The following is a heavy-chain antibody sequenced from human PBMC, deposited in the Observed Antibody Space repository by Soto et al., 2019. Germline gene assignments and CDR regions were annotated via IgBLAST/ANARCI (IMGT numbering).Heavy chain of an antibody. CDR1: GFTCSSYA. D-gene: IGHD2-21*01. V-gene: IGHV3-30-3*01. Sequence: PWWSLRLSCSASGFTCSSYAMHWFRQAPGKGLEWVAVISYDGSNKYYADSVKGRFTISRDNSKNTLYLQMNSLRAEDTAVYYCARDGGDGYGMDVWGQGTTVTVSS. CDR3: ARDGGDGYGMDV. CDR2: ISYDGSNK. J-gene: IGHJ6*02.